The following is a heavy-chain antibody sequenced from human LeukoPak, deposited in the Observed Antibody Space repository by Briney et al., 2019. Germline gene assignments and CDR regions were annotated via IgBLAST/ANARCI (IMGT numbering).Heavy chain of an antibody. Sequence: RTGGSLRLSCAASGVTFSSYAMSWVRQAPGKGLEWVSAISGSGCSTYYADSVKGRFTISRDNSKNTLYLQMNSLRAEDTAVYYCAKTIIDIVVVTQNWYFDYWGQGTLVTVSS. CDR2: ISGSGCST. CDR1: GVTFSSYA. V-gene: IGHV3-23*01. D-gene: IGHD2-21*02. J-gene: IGHJ4*02. CDR3: AKTIIDIVVVTQNWYFDY.